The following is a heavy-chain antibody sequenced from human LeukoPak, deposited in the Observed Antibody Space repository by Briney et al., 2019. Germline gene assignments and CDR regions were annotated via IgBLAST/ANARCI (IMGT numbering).Heavy chain of an antibody. CDR2: IKPDGSEK. CDR1: GFTFSSYW. Sequence: GGSLRLSCAASGFTFSSYWMSWVRQAPGKGLEWVANIKPDGSEKYPVDSVKGRFTVTRDNAKNSLYLQMNSLRAEDTAVYYCAKSLTVVIDYWGQGTLVTVSS. J-gene: IGHJ4*02. CDR3: AKSLTVVIDY. V-gene: IGHV3-7*01. D-gene: IGHD4-23*01.